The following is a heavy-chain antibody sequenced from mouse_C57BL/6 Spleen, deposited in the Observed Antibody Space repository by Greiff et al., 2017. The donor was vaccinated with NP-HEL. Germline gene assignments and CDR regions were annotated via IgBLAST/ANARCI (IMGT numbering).Heavy chain of an antibody. V-gene: IGHV1-82*01. CDR3: ARGGSSTMVTTGYFDV. Sequence: VQLQQSGPELVKPGASVKISCKASGYAFSSSWMNWVKQRPGKGLEWIGRIYPGDGDTNYNGKFKGKATLTADKSSSTAYMQLSSLTSEDSAVYFCARGGSSTMVTTGYFDVWGTGTTVTVSS. CDR2: IYPGDGDT. J-gene: IGHJ1*03. D-gene: IGHD2-2*01. CDR1: GYAFSSSW.